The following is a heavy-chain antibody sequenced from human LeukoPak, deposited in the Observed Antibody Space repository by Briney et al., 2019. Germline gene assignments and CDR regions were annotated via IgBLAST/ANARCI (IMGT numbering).Heavy chain of an antibody. V-gene: IGHV1-2*02. Sequence: ASVKVSFKASGYTFTVYYMHWVRQAPGQGLEWMGWINPNSGGTNYAQKFQGRVTMTRDTSISTAYVELSRLRSDDTAVYYCARGNCSSTSCYRPYYYYGMDVWGQGTTVTVSS. D-gene: IGHD2-2*01. CDR3: ARGNCSSTSCYRPYYYYGMDV. CDR2: INPNSGGT. J-gene: IGHJ6*02. CDR1: GYTFTVYY.